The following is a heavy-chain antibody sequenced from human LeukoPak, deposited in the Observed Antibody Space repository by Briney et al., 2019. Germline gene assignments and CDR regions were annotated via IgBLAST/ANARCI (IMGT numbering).Heavy chain of an antibody. CDR2: ISSSSSYI. V-gene: IGHV3-21*01. CDR3: AKEKHIGY. Sequence: GGTLRLSCTASGFTFSSFAMSWVRQAPGKGLEWVSSISSSSSYIYYADSVKGRFTISRDNAKNSLYLQMNSLRAEDTAVYYCAKEKHIGYWGQGTLVTVSS. J-gene: IGHJ4*02. D-gene: IGHD2-21*01. CDR1: GFTFSSFA.